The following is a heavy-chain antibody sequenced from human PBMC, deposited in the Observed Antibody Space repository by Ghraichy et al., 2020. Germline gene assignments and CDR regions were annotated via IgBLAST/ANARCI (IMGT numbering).Heavy chain of an antibody. Sequence: GSLRLSCAASGFTFSSYGMHWVRQAPGKGLEWVAVIWYDGSNKYYADSVKGRFTISRDNSKNTLYLQMNSLRAEDTAVYYCARFDDTGYCSGGSCYSSAFDIWGQGTMVTVSS. CDR1: GFTFSSYG. V-gene: IGHV3-33*01. CDR2: IWYDGSNK. D-gene: IGHD2-15*01. J-gene: IGHJ3*02. CDR3: ARFDDTGYCSGGSCYSSAFDI.